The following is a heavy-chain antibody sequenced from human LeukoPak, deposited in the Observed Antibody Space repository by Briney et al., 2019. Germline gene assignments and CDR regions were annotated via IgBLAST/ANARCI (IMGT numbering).Heavy chain of an antibody. J-gene: IGHJ4*02. CDR1: GFTFDDYG. V-gene: IGHV3-20*04. D-gene: IGHD3-22*01. CDR3: ARLGYDSSGYYWPY. Sequence: GGSLRLSCAASGFTFDDYGMSWVRQAPGKGLEWVSGINWNGGSTGYADSVKGRFTISRGNAKNSLYLQMNSLRAEDTALYYCARLGYDSSGYYWPYWGQGTLVTVSS. CDR2: INWNGGST.